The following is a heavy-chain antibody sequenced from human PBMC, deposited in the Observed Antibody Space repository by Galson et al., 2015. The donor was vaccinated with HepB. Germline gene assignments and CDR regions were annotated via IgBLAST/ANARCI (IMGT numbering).Heavy chain of an antibody. CDR1: GFTVSTNY. J-gene: IGHJ4*02. Sequence: SLRLSCAASGFTVSTNYMSWVRQAPGKGLEWVSVIYRGGSTYCADSVKGRFTISRDNSKNTVYLQMNSLRAEDTAVYYCASQNTDYWGQGTLVTVSS. CDR2: IYRGGST. V-gene: IGHV3-66*04. CDR3: ASQNTDY.